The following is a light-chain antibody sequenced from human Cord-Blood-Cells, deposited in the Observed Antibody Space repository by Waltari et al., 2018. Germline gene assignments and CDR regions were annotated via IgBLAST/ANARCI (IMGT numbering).Light chain of an antibody. CDR1: QSVSSSY. CDR3: QQDGSSPYS. CDR2: GAS. V-gene: IGKV3-20*01. Sequence: IVLTQSPGTLSLSPGERATLSCRASQSVSSSYLAWYQQKPGQAPRLLIYGASSRATGSPDMFSGSGSGTDFTLTISRLEPEDFAGYYCQQDGSSPYSFGQGTKLEIK. J-gene: IGKJ2*03.